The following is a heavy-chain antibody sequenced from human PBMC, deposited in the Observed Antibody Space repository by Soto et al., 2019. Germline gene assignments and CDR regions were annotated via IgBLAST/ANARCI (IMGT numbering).Heavy chain of an antibody. Sequence: SETLSLTCTASGVSDTRTSAYWSCIRQAPGKGLEWIGYFHYSGRTNYNPSLKSRVNISVDTAKNQFSLQLTSVTAADTALYFCVRDRAFSYAYDVWGQGSLVTVSS. J-gene: IGHJ4*02. V-gene: IGHV4-61*01. D-gene: IGHD3-16*01. CDR1: GVSDTRTSAY. CDR3: VRDRAFSYAYDV. CDR2: FHYSGRT.